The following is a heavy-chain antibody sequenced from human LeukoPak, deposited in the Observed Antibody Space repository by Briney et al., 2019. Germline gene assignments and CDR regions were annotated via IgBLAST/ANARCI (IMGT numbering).Heavy chain of an antibody. CDR1: GGSISSYY. CDR2: IYYSGTT. J-gene: IGHJ5*02. Sequence: QASETLSLTCTVSGGSISSYYWGWIRQPPGKGLEWIGYIYYSGTTNYNPSLKSRVTISVDTSKNQFSLKLSSVTAADTAVYYCAKIDRGYSSGWSGFDPWGQGTLVTVSS. CDR3: AKIDRGYSSGWSGFDP. V-gene: IGHV4-59*01. D-gene: IGHD6-19*01.